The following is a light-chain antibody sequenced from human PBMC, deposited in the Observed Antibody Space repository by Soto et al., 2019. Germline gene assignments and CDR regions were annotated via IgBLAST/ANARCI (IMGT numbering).Light chain of an antibody. Sequence: ELVLTQSPATLSLSPGERATLSCRASQSVSSYLAWYQQKPGQAPRLLIYDASNRATGIPARFSGSGAGTAFTLTISSLEPEDFAVYYWQQRSNWPLTFGGGTKVEIK. CDR3: QQRSNWPLT. J-gene: IGKJ4*01. V-gene: IGKV3-11*01. CDR1: QSVSSY. CDR2: DAS.